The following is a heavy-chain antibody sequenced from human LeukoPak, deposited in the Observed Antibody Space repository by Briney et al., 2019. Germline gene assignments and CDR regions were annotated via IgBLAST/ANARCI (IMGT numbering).Heavy chain of an antibody. CDR1: GFTVSSNY. V-gene: IGHV3-74*01. D-gene: IGHD2-15*01. Sequence: PGRSLRLSCAASGFTVSSNYMSWVRQAPGKGLVWVSRINTDGSTTSYADSVKGRFTISRDNAKNTLYLQMNSLRAEDTAVYYCARFSGPANAFDIWGQGTMVTVSS. CDR2: INTDGSTT. CDR3: ARFSGPANAFDI. J-gene: IGHJ3*02.